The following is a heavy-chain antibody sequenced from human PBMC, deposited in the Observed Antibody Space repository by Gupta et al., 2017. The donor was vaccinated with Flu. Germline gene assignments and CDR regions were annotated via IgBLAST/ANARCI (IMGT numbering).Heavy chain of an antibody. V-gene: IGHV3-33*05. CDR2: ISYDGSKT. CDR3: AKTGTTGYYYMDV. D-gene: IGHD1-7*01. J-gene: IGHJ6*03. Sequence: VRQAPGKGLEWVAMISYDGSKTSYADSVKGRFTVSRDNSRDTLYLQMNSLTDDDTAVYYCAKTGTTGYYYMDVWGRGQRSSS.